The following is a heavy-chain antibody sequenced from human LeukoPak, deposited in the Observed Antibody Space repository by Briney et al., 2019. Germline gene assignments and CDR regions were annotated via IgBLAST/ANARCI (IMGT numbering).Heavy chain of an antibody. J-gene: IGHJ3*02. CDR2: IYYSGST. Sequence: SETLSLTCTVSGGSISSYYWSWIRQPPGKGLEWIGYIYYSGSTNYNPSLKSRVTISVDTSKNQFSLKLSSVTAADTAVYYCARDRKYCSSTSCYPEDAFDIWGQGTMVTVSS. V-gene: IGHV4-59*01. D-gene: IGHD2-2*01. CDR3: ARDRKYCSSTSCYPEDAFDI. CDR1: GGSISSYY.